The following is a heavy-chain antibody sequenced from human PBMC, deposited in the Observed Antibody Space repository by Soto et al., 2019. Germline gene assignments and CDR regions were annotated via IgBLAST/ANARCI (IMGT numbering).Heavy chain of an antibody. D-gene: IGHD3-3*01. CDR1: GFTFSIHW. CDR2: IKQDGSEK. V-gene: IGHV3-7*05. CDR3: ARVGYDFWSGYRNLAY. Sequence: EVQLLESGGGLVQPGGSLRLSCAASGFTFSIHWMSWVLQAPGKGLEWVANIKQDGSEKYYVDSVKGRFTISSDNATNTMYLKMNSLRAEDTAVYYCARVGYDFWSGYRNLAYGGQGTLYTVS. J-gene: IGHJ4*02.